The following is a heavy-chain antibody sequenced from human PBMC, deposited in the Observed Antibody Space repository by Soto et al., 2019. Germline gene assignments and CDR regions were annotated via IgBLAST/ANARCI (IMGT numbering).Heavy chain of an antibody. D-gene: IGHD2-15*01. CDR2: IYYSGST. V-gene: IGHV4-59*01. CDR3: ARGGYCTGGSCDASYYYYGMDV. J-gene: IGHJ6*02. Sequence: SETLSLTCTVSGGSISSSDWSWVRQPPGKGLEWIGNIYYSGSTNYNPSLKSRVTISVDTSKNQFSLKLSSVTAADTALYYCARGGYCTGGSCDASYYYYGMDVWGPGTTVTFSS. CDR1: GGSISSSD.